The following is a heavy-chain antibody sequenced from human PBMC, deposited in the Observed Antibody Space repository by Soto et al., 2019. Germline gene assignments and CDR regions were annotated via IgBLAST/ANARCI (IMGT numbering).Heavy chain of an antibody. D-gene: IGHD5-18*01. CDR1: GYSISSSNW. CDR2: IYYSGST. CDR3: ARSADTAMVSYYFDY. V-gene: IGHV4-28*01. Sequence: PSETLSLTCAVSGYSISSSNWWGWIRQPPGKGLELIGYIYYSGSTYYNPSLKSRVTMSVDTSKNQFSLKLSSVTAVDTAVYYCARSADTAMVSYYFDYWSQGTLVTVSS. J-gene: IGHJ4*02.